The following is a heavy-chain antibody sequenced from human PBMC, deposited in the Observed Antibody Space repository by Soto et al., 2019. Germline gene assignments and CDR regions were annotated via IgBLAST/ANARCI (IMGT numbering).Heavy chain of an antibody. Sequence: GGSLRLSCAASGFTFSSYAMHWVRQAPGKGLEWVAVISYDGSNKYYADSVKGRFTISRDNSKNTLYLQMNSLRAEDTAVYYCARGPSSLTSFDYWGQGTLVTVSS. CDR3: ARGPSSLTSFDY. CDR2: ISYDGSNK. D-gene: IGHD2-2*01. CDR1: GFTFSSYA. V-gene: IGHV3-30-3*01. J-gene: IGHJ4*02.